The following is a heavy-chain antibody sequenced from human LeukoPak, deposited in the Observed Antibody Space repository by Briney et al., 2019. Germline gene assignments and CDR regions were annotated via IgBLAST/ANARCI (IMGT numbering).Heavy chain of an antibody. CDR1: GGSISSYY. D-gene: IGHD3-22*01. J-gene: IGHJ4*02. CDR2: IYYSGST. V-gene: IGHV4-59*08. Sequence: PSETLSLTCTVPGGSISSYYWSWIRQPPGKGLEWIGYIYYSGSTNYNPSLKSRVTISLDASKNQFSLKLNSVTAADTAVYYCARRNTYYYDSSGYYYFDYWGQGTLVTVSS. CDR3: ARRNTYYYDSSGYYYFDY.